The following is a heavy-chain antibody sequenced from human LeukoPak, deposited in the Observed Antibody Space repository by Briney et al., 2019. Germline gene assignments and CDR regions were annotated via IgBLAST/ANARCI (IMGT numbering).Heavy chain of an antibody. V-gene: IGHV3-23*01. CDR2: INCSGGST. J-gene: IGHJ4*02. CDR1: GFPFSHHP. CDR3: AKDLARYYYDSSGYFFDD. Sequence: GGPLRLFCGASGFPFSHHPVIWVRQAPGKGLEWVSTINCSGGSTYNTDYVKGRFTISRDNSKNTLYLQMNSRRAEDTAVYYCAKDLARYYYDSSGYFFDDWGQGTLVTVSS. D-gene: IGHD3-22*01.